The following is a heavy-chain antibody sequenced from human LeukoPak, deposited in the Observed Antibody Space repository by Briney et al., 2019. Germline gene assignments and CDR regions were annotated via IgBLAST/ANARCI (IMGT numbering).Heavy chain of an antibody. Sequence: PGGSLRLSCAASGFTFDDYTMHWVRQAPGKGLEWVSLISWDGGSTYYADSVKGRFTISRDNSKNSLYLQMNSLRTEDTALYYCAKDSGYSGYQTGYYFDCWGQGTLVTVSS. CDR3: AKDSGYSGYQTGYYFDC. D-gene: IGHD5-12*01. CDR1: GFTFDDYT. J-gene: IGHJ4*02. CDR2: ISWDGGST. V-gene: IGHV3-43*01.